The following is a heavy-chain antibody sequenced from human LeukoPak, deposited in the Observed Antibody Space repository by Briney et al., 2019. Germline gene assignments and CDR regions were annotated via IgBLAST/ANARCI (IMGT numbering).Heavy chain of an antibody. CDR3: ARLPSRITMVRGSPDYYYYGMDV. D-gene: IGHD3-10*01. CDR2: IYYSGST. Sequence: SETLSLTCTVSGGSISSYYWSWIRQPPGKGLEWIGYIYYSGSTNYNPSLKSRVTISVDTSKNQFSLKLSSVTAADTAVYYCARLPSRITMVRGSPDYYYYGMDVWGQGTTVTVPS. CDR1: GGSISSYY. V-gene: IGHV4-59*08. J-gene: IGHJ6*02.